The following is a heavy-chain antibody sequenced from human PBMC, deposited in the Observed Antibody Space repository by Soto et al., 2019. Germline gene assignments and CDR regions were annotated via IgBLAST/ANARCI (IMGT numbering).Heavy chain of an antibody. J-gene: IGHJ6*02. CDR3: ANVESSIAARHYYYYGMDV. Sequence: GASVKVACKASGGTFSSYAISWVRQAPGQGLEWMGGIIPIFGTANYAQKFQCRVTITADESTSTAYMELSSMRSEDTAVYYCANVESSIAARHYYYYGMDVWGQGTTVTVSS. V-gene: IGHV1-69*13. CDR1: GGTFSSYA. D-gene: IGHD6-6*01. CDR2: IIPIFGTA.